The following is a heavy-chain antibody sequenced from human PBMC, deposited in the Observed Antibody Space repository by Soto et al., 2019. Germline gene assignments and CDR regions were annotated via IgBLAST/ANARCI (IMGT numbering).Heavy chain of an antibody. CDR3: AREGSTTGTTDSNWFDP. V-gene: IGHV4-4*02. CDR1: SGSISSSNW. J-gene: IGHJ5*02. CDR2: IYQSGST. Sequence: PSGTLALTCAVSSGSISSSNWWSWVRQPPGKGLEWIWEIYQSGSTNYDPSHKCRVTISVDKSKNQLSLKLSSVTAADTAMYYCAREGSTTGTTDSNWFDPWGQGTLVTVSS. D-gene: IGHD1-1*01.